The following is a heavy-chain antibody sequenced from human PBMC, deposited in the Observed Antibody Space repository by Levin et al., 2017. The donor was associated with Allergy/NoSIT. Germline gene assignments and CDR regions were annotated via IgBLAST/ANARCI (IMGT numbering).Heavy chain of an antibody. CDR2: IYYSGST. Sequence: SETLSLTCTVSGGSISSYYWSWIRQPPGKGLEWIGYIYYSGSTNYNPSLKSRVTISVDTSKNQFSLKLSSVTAADTAVYYCARDRPSGNGGNGWFDPWGQGTLVTVSS. V-gene: IGHV4-59*01. J-gene: IGHJ5*02. CDR3: ARDRPSGNGGNGWFDP. CDR1: GGSISSYY. D-gene: IGHD4-23*01.